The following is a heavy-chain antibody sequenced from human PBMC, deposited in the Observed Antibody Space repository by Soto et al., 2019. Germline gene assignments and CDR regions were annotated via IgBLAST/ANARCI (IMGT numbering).Heavy chain of an antibody. J-gene: IGHJ4*02. CDR2: IWSDGREE. D-gene: IGHD6-6*01. CDR1: GFNLSDSG. CDR3: VRSNRFASSSGWGGGFDF. V-gene: IGHV3-33*03. Sequence: QVQLVESGEGVVQPARSLGLSCAASGFNLSDSGMPWVRKAPGKGLEWVAVIWSDGREEDYVDSVKGRFSISKDNSERKLYLQINSLRAEDTAVYYCVRSNRFASSSGWGGGFDFWGQGTLVTVSA.